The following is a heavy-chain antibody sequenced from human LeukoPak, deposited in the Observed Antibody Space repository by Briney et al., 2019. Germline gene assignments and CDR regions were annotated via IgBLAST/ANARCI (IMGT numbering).Heavy chain of an antibody. V-gene: IGHV1-69*04. D-gene: IGHD5-18*01. J-gene: IGHJ4*02. CDR2: IIPILGIS. CDR3: ARESRRSTASDY. CDR1: GGTFSSYA. Sequence: ASVKVSCKASGGTFSSYAISRVRQAPGQGLEWMGRIIPILGISNYAQKCQGRVTINADKSTSKAYMELSSMRSEDTAVYYCARESRRSTASDYWGQGTLVTVSS.